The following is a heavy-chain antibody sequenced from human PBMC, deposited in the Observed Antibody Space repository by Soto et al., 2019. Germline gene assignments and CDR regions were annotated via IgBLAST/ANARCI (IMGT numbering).Heavy chain of an antibody. CDR3: ARGTIPYYYYGMDV. CDR1: GDSISSYY. CDR2: IYDSGRT. J-gene: IGHJ6*02. Sequence: SETLSLTCTVSGDSISSYYWTWIRQPPGEGLEWIGYIYDSGRTYYNPSLKSRVTISVDTSKNQFSLRLSSVSAADTAVYYCARGTIPYYYYGMDVWGQGATVTVSS. V-gene: IGHV4-59*01. D-gene: IGHD3-10*01.